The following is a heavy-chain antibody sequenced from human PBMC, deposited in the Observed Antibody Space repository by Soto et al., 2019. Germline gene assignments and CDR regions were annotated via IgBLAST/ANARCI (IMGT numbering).Heavy chain of an antibody. CDR2: IIPIFGTA. CDR1: GGTFSSYA. V-gene: IGHV1-69*06. J-gene: IGHJ6*02. Sequence: QVQLVQSGAEVKKPGSSVKVSCKASGGTFSSYAISWVRQAPGQGLEWMGGIIPIFGTANYAQKFQGRVTITADKSTSTAYMELSSLRSEDTAVYYCASFRGSGSYYYYGMDVWGQGTTVTVSS. CDR3: ASFRGSGSYYYYGMDV. D-gene: IGHD1-26*01.